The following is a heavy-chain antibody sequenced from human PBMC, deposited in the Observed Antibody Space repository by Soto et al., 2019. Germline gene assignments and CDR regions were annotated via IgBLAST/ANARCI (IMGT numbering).Heavy chain of an antibody. J-gene: IGHJ6*02. CDR1: GFTFSSYA. CDR3: ARDRAPGYQLLPRGMDV. D-gene: IGHD2-2*01. V-gene: IGHV3-30-3*01. CDR2: ISYDGSNK. Sequence: QVQLVESGGGVVQPGRSLRLSCAASGFTFSSYAMHWVRQAPGKGLEWVAVISYDGSNKYYADSVKGRFTISRDNSKNTLYLHMNSLRAEDTAVYYCARDRAPGYQLLPRGMDVWGQGTTVTVSS.